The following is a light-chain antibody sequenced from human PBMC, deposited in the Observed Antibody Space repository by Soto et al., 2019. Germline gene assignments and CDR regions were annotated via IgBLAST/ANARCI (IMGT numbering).Light chain of an antibody. V-gene: IGKV1-5*03. Sequence: DIQMTQSPSTLSASVGDRVTITCRASQSISSWLAWYQQKPGKAPKLLIYKASSLESGVPSRFSGSGSGTEFTLTISSLQPDDFATSYCQQYNSYTFGQGTK. CDR1: QSISSW. CDR3: QQYNSYT. CDR2: KAS. J-gene: IGKJ2*01.